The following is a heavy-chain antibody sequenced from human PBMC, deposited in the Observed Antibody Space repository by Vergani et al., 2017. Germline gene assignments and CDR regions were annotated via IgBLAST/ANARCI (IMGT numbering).Heavy chain of an antibody. CDR2: ISWDGGST. J-gene: IGHJ4*02. D-gene: IGHD1/OR15-1a*01. CDR3: ARGSNMGYYFDY. V-gene: IGHV3-43*01. Sequence: EVQLVESGGVVVQPGGSLRLSCAASGFTFDDYTMHWVRQAPGKGLEWVSLISWDGGSTYYADSVKGRFTISRDNSKNSLYLQMNSLRTEDTALYYCARGSNMGYYFDYWGQGTLVTVSS. CDR1: GFTFDDYT.